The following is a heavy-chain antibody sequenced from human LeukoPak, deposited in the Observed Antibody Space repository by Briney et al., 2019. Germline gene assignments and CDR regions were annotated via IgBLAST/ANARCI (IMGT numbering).Heavy chain of an antibody. CDR3: ASESRIAAFDY. Sequence: SETLSLTCTVSGXSISSYYWSWIRQPPGKGLEWIGYIYYSGSTNYNPSLKSRVTISVDTSKNQFSLKLSSVTAADTAVYYCASESRIAAFDYWGQGTLVTVSS. V-gene: IGHV4-59*01. CDR2: IYYSGST. D-gene: IGHD6-13*01. CDR1: GXSISSYY. J-gene: IGHJ4*02.